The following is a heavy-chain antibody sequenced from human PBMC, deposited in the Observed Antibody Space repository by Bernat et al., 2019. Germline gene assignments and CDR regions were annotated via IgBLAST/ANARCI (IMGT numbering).Heavy chain of an antibody. CDR1: GFTFSSYG. J-gene: IGHJ6*03. D-gene: IGHD3-10*01. Sequence: QVQLVESGGGVVQPGRSLRLSCAASGFTFSSYGMHWVRQAPGKGLEWVAVIWHDGSNKYYADSVKGRFTISRDNSKNTLYLQMNSLRAEDTAVYYCARAVDGSGNLDYYMDVWGKGTTVTVSS. CDR2: IWHDGSNK. V-gene: IGHV3-33*01. CDR3: ARAVDGSGNLDYYMDV.